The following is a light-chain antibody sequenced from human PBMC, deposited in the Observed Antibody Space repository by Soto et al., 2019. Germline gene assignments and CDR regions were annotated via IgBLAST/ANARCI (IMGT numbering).Light chain of an antibody. CDR1: QDISNY. CDR2: DAS. CDR3: QQVNVYPST. V-gene: IGKV1-9*01. Sequence: DIQMTQSPSSLSASVGDIVTITCQASQDISNYLGWYQQKPGKAPNLLIYDASTLHSGVPSRFSGGGSGTDFTLTISSLQPEDFATYYCQQVNVYPSTFGGGTKVDIK. J-gene: IGKJ4*01.